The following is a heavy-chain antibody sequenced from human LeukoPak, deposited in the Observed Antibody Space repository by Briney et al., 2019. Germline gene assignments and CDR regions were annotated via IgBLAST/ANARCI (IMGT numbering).Heavy chain of an antibody. Sequence: PGGSLRLSCAASGFTFDDYAMHWVRQAPGKGLEWVSLMSGGGCSTYYADSVKGRFTISRDNSKNSLYLQMNSLRTEDTALYYCAKGSPIDYGGKWKIAEDFQHWGQGTLVTVSS. CDR1: GFTFDDYA. D-gene: IGHD4-23*01. CDR2: MSGGGCST. J-gene: IGHJ1*01. CDR3: AKGSPIDYGGKWKIAEDFQH. V-gene: IGHV3-43*02.